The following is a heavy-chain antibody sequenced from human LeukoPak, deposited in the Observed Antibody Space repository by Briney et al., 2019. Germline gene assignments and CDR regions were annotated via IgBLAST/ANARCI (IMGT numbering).Heavy chain of an antibody. V-gene: IGHV3-21*01. J-gene: IGHJ3*02. CDR1: GFTFSSYS. CDR2: ISSSSNYI. Sequence: PGGSLRLSCAASGFTFSSYSMNWVRQAPGKGLEWVSSISSSSNYIYYADSVKGRFTISRDNAKNSLYLQMNSLRAEDTDVYYCARDVGASAPDAFDIWGQGTMVTVSS. D-gene: IGHD1-26*01. CDR3: ARDVGASAPDAFDI.